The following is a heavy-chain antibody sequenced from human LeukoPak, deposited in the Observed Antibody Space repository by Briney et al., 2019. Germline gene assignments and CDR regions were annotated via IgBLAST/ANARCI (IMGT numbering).Heavy chain of an antibody. Sequence: GASVKVSCEASGYTFTSYAMHWVRQAPGQRLEWMGWINAGNGNTKYSQKFQGRVTITRDTSASTAYMELSSLRSEDTAVYYCARGPSYCGNNCYYYFDSWGQGTLVTVPS. CDR1: GYTFTSYA. J-gene: IGHJ4*02. CDR2: INAGNGNT. V-gene: IGHV1-3*01. CDR3: ARGPSYCGNNCYYYFDS. D-gene: IGHD2-21*01.